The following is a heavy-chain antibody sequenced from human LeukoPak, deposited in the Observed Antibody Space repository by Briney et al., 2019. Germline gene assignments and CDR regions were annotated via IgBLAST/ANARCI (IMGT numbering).Heavy chain of an antibody. Sequence: SETLSLTCTVSGGSISSYYWSWIRQPPGKGLEWIGYIYYSGSINYNPSLKSRVTISVDTSKNQFSLDLSSVTAADTAVYYCARARYNWFNPWGQGTLVTVSS. V-gene: IGHV4-59*01. CDR3: ARARYNWFNP. CDR1: GGSISSYY. CDR2: IYYSGSI. J-gene: IGHJ5*02.